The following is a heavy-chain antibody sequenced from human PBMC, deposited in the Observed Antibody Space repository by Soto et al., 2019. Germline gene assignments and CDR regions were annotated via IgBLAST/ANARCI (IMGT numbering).Heavy chain of an antibody. CDR1: GFTFSSYT. CDR2: ISNNGINK. J-gene: IGHJ4*02. V-gene: IGHV3-30-3*01. D-gene: IGHD6-19*01. CDR3: AREWSISVAAPGY. Sequence: QVQLVESGGGVVQSGRSLRLSCVASGFTFSSYTMYWVREAPGKGLEWVAGISNNGINKDYVDSVKGRFTISRDNSKNTRKRQRNSVRREDTGIYYCAREWSISVAAPGYWGQGTLVTVSS.